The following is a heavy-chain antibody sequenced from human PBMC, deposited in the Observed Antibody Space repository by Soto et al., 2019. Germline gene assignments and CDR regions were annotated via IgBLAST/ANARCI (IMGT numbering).Heavy chain of an antibody. V-gene: IGHV4-59*01. Sequence: SETLSLTCTVSGGSISSYYWSWIRQPPGKGLEWIGYIYYSGSTNYNPSLKSRVTISVDTSKNQFSLKLSSVTAADTAVYYCARATVAGAGYYYYYMDVWGKGTTVTVSS. CDR3: ARATVAGAGYYYYYMDV. CDR2: IYYSGST. J-gene: IGHJ6*03. CDR1: GGSISSYY. D-gene: IGHD6-19*01.